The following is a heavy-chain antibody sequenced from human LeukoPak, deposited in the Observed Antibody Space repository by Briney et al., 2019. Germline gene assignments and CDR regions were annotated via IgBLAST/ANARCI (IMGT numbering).Heavy chain of an antibody. Sequence: RASVKVSCKASGYTFSNYGISWVRQAPGQGPEWMGWISADNGNTNYAQKFQGRVTMTTDTSTSTAYMELRSLRSDDTALYYCARGIVGSFYDAFDIWGQGTTVTVSS. D-gene: IGHD1-26*01. J-gene: IGHJ3*02. V-gene: IGHV1-18*01. CDR1: GYTFSNYG. CDR2: ISADNGNT. CDR3: ARGIVGSFYDAFDI.